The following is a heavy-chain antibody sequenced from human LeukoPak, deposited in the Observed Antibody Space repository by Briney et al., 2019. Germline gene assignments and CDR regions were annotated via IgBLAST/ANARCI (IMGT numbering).Heavy chain of an antibody. Sequence: PSETLSLTCAVYGGSFSGYYWSWIRQPPGKGLEWIGEINHSGSTNYNPSLKSRVTISVDTSKNQFSLKLNSVTAADTAVYYCARDRYEFDYWGQGTLVTVSS. CDR2: INHSGST. D-gene: IGHD3-3*01. CDR1: GGSFSGYY. J-gene: IGHJ4*02. V-gene: IGHV4-34*01. CDR3: ARDRYEFDY.